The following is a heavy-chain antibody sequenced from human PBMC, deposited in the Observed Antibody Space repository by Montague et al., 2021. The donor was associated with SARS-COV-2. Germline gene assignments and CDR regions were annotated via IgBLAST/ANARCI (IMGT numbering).Heavy chain of an antibody. CDR2: ISYTGRT. CDR3: ARQLPSYFATNKSYPYYFDG. V-gene: IGHV4-39*01. D-gene: IGHD1-26*01. J-gene: IGHJ4*02. Sequence: SETLSLTCTVSGGSISSPDYYWGWIRQSPGKGLEWIGSISYTGRTYYNPSLRSRVSFSMDTSKNHFSLSLSSVAVADTAVYFCARQLPSYFATNKSYPYYFDGWGQGALVTVSS. CDR1: GGSISSPDYY.